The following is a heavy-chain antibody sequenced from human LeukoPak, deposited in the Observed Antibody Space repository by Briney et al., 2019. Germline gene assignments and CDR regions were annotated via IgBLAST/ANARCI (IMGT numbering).Heavy chain of an antibody. V-gene: IGHV1-18*01. J-gene: IGHJ3*02. CDR1: GYTVTSYG. D-gene: IGHD3-22*01. CDR2: ISAYNGNT. CDR3: ARDERDRGSPFDSSGYHAFDI. Sequence: GASVKVSFKASGYTVTSYGISWVRQAPGQGLEWMGWISAYNGNTNYAQKLQGRVTMTTDTSTSTAYMELRSLRSDDTAVYYCARDERDRGSPFDSSGYHAFDIWGQGTMVTVSS.